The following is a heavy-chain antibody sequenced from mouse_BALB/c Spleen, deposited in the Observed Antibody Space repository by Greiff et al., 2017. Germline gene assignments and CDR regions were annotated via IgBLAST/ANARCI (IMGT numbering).Heavy chain of an antibody. V-gene: IGHV1-80*01. CDR2: IYPGDGDT. Sequence: QVHVKQSGAELVRPGSSVKISCKASGYAFSSYWMNWVKQRPGQGLEWIGQIYPGDGDTNYNGKFKGKATLTADKSSSTAYMQLSSLTSEDSAVYFCARSGSSPWFAYWGQGTLVTVSA. J-gene: IGHJ3*01. D-gene: IGHD1-1*01. CDR3: ARSGSSPWFAY. CDR1: GYAFSSYW.